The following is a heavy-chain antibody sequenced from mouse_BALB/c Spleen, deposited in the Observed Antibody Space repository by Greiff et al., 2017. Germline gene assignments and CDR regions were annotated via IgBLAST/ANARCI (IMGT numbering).Heavy chain of an antibody. V-gene: IGHV5-17*02. Sequence: EVKVVESGGGLVQPGGSRKLSCAASGFTFSSFGMHWVRQAPEKGLEWVAYISSGSSTIYYADTVKGRFTISRDNPKNTLFLQMTSLRSEDTAMYYCARSDYYGSSFFDYWGQGTTLTVSP. CDR2: ISSGSSTI. J-gene: IGHJ2*01. D-gene: IGHD1-1*01. CDR1: GFTFSSFG. CDR3: ARSDYYGSSFFDY.